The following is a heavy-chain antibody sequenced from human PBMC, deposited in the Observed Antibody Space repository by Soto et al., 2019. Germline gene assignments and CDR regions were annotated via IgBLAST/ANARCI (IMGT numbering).Heavy chain of an antibody. V-gene: IGHV4-30-4*01. CDR1: GGSISAGDYY. Sequence: QVQLQESGPGLVKPSQTLSLTCTVSGGSISAGDYYWNWIRQPPGKGLEWVSVVYTSGRTYHADSVKGRFTVSRDISTNMFFLQMNKLSAEDMATYYCARAGFERLYFDQWGRGTLVTVSS. D-gene: IGHD1-1*01. CDR2: VYTSGRT. J-gene: IGHJ4*02. CDR3: ARAGFERLYFDQ.